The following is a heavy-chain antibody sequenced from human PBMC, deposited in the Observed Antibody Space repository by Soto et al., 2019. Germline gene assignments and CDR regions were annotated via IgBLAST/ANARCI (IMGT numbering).Heavy chain of an antibody. V-gene: IGHV1-18*01. J-gene: IGHJ6*02. CDR1: GYSFSSYG. Sequence: QAQLVQSGAEVKKPGASVKVSCKASGYSFSSYGITWVRQAPGQGLEWLGWISPYNDDTKYAQRLQGRVTMTTDTSIRTAYMDIRGLRSDDTAIYYCARGGYYDSSGARNYHYYGMDVWGQGPTVTVSS. CDR3: ARGGYYDSSGARNYHYYGMDV. CDR2: ISPYNDDT. D-gene: IGHD3-22*01.